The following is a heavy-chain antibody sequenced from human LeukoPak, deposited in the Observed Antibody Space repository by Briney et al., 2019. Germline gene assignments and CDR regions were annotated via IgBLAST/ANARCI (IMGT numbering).Heavy chain of an antibody. CDR1: GYTFTNYA. Sequence: ASVKVSCKASGYTFTNYAMHWVRQAPGQRLEWMGWINGGNGNTKYSQTFQDRVTITRDTSASTAYMELSSLRSEDTAVYYCARDRAQRWLEREAWFDPWGQGTLVTVSS. D-gene: IGHD6-19*01. J-gene: IGHJ5*02. CDR2: INGGNGNT. CDR3: ARDRAQRWLEREAWFDP. V-gene: IGHV1-3*01.